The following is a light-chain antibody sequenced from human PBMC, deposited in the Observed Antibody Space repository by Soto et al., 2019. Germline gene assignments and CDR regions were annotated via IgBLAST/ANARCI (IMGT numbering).Light chain of an antibody. CDR2: ATS. V-gene: IGKV3-15*01. Sequence: EIVMTQSPATLSVSPGERATLSCRASQSVSSNLAWYQQKPGQTPRLLIYATSPRATGIPARFSGSGSGTEFTLTISSLQSEDFAVYYCQHYNNWPLTFGGGTKV. CDR3: QHYNNWPLT. CDR1: QSVSSN. J-gene: IGKJ4*01.